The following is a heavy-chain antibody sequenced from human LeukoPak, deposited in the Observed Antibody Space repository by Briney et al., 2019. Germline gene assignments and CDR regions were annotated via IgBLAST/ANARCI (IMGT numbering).Heavy chain of an antibody. CDR1: GFTFSSYA. D-gene: IGHD6-13*01. J-gene: IGHJ4*02. Sequence: GGSLRLSCAASGFTFSSYAMHWVRQAPGKGLEWVALISYDGSDKYYADSVKGRFTISRDNSQNTLYLQMNSLRPEDTAVFYCARGAYGSSRKNFDYWGQGTLVTVSS. CDR3: ARGAYGSSRKNFDY. V-gene: IGHV3-30*04. CDR2: ISYDGSDK.